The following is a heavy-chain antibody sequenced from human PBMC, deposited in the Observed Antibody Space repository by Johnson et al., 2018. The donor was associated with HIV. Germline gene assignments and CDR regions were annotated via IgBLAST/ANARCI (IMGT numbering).Heavy chain of an antibody. CDR1: GFTFSSYA. Sequence: VQLVESGGGLVQPGGSPRLSCAASGFTFSSYAMSWVRQAPGKGLEWVSAISGSGGSTYYADSVTGRFTISRDNSTNTLYLQMNSLRAEDTAVYYCAKADHSSGWYLAFDIWGQGTMVTVSS. D-gene: IGHD6-19*01. J-gene: IGHJ3*02. CDR3: AKADHSSGWYLAFDI. V-gene: IGHV3-23*04. CDR2: ISGSGGST.